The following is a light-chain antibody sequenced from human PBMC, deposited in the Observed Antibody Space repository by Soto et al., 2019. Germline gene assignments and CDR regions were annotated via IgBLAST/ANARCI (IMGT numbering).Light chain of an antibody. CDR2: QDS. CDR3: QAWDSSHYV. Sequence: SYELTQPPSVSVSPGQTASITCSGDKLGDKYACWYQQKPGQSPVLVIYQDSKRPSGIPERFSGSNSGNTATLTISGTRAMDEADYYCQAWDSSHYVFGTGTKLTVL. CDR1: KLGDKY. V-gene: IGLV3-1*01. J-gene: IGLJ1*01.